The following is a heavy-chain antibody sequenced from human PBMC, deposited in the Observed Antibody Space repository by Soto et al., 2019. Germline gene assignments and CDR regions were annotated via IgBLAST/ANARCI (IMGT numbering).Heavy chain of an antibody. V-gene: IGHV3-15*07. CDR3: TEWDSSGPEGSYYYYGMDV. CDR2: IKSKTVGGTT. CDR1: GFTFSNAW. D-gene: IGHD3-22*01. J-gene: IGHJ6*02. Sequence: GGSLRLSCAASGFTFSNAWMNWVRQAPGKGLEWVGRIKSKTVGGTTDYAEPVKGRFTISRNESTNTLYLQMNSLKTEDTAVYYCTEWDSSGPEGSYYYYGMDVWGQGTTVTVSS.